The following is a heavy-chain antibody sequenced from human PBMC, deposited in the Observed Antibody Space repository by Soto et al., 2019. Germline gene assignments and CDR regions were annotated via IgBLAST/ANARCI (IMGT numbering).Heavy chain of an antibody. D-gene: IGHD6-19*01. J-gene: IGHJ4*01. CDR1: GFFLRAFG. CDR3: AISMAGKWPPFDY. CDR2: IWYDGSIT. V-gene: IGHV3-33*01. Sequence: PGGSLRLSCVASGFFLRAFGMHWVRQAPGKGLEWVSGIWYDGSITYQGESVKGRFTMSRDISKNTLYLQMDSLRPEDTAVYHFAISMAGKWPPFDYWRHGTLVTVSS.